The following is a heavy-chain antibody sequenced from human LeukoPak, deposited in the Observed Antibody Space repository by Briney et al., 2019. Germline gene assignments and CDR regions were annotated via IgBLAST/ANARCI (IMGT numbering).Heavy chain of an antibody. CDR3: ARVANARGGWFGELPDYMDV. D-gene: IGHD3-10*01. CDR1: GFTFSDYY. CDR2: ISSSGSTI. J-gene: IGHJ6*03. V-gene: IGHV3-11*04. Sequence: PGGSLRLSCAASGFTFSDYYMSWIRQAPGKGLEWVSYISSSGSTIYYADSVKGRFPISRDNAKNSLYLQMNSLRVEDTAVYYCARVANARGGWFGELPDYMDVWGKGTTVTISS.